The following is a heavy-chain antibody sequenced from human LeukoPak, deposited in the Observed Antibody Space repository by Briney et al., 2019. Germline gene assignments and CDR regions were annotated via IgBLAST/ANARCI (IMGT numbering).Heavy chain of an antibody. CDR1: GFTFSSYA. Sequence: PGGSLRLSCAASGFTFSSYAMSWVRQAPGKGLEWVSAISGSGGSTYYADSVKGRFTISRDNSKNTLYLQMNSLRTEDTAVYYCARAGDSIDGPLDYWGQGTLVTVSS. CDR3: ARAGDSIDGPLDY. J-gene: IGHJ4*02. V-gene: IGHV3-23*01. CDR2: ISGSGGST. D-gene: IGHD2-21*02.